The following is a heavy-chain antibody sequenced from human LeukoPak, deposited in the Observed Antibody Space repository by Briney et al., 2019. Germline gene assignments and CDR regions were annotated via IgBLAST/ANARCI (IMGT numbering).Heavy chain of an antibody. CDR2: IIPILGMA. V-gene: IGHV1-69*04. Sequence: ASVKVSCKASGGTFSNYAISWLRQAPGQALEWVGRIIPILGMANYAQKLQGRVTITEDKSTSTAYMELSSLRSEDTAVYYRARDPYSGSSTWNWFDPWSQGTLVTVSS. CDR1: GGTFSNYA. CDR3: ARDPYSGSSTWNWFDP. J-gene: IGHJ5*02. D-gene: IGHD1-26*01.